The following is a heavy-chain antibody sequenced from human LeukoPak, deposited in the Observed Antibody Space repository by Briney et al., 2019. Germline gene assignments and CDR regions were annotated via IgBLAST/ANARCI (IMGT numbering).Heavy chain of an antibody. V-gene: IGHV3-23*01. CDR1: GFTFSSYA. Sequence: PGGSLRLSCAASGFTFSSYAMSWVRQAPGKGLEWVSAISGSGGSTYYADSVKGRFTISRDNSKNTLYLQMNSLRAEDTAVYYCARTIAVAGRPIFDYWGQGTLVTVSS. D-gene: IGHD6-19*01. CDR2: ISGSGGST. CDR3: ARTIAVAGRPIFDY. J-gene: IGHJ4*02.